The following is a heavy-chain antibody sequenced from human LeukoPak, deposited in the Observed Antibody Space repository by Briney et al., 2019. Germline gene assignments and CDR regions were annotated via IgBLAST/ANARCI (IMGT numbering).Heavy chain of an antibody. CDR3: AREWAGIFGSS. D-gene: IGHD2/OR15-2a*01. V-gene: IGHV1-46*01. Sequence: ASVKVSCKASGYTFTSYYMHWVRQAPGQGLEWMGIINPGGGSTSYAQKFQGRVTMTRDTSTSTVYMKLSSLRSEDTAMYYCAREWAGIFGSSWGQGTLVTVSS. CDR2: INPGGGST. J-gene: IGHJ5*02. CDR1: GYTFTSYY.